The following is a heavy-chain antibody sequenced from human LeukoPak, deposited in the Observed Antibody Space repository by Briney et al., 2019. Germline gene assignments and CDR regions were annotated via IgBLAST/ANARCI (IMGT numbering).Heavy chain of an antibody. CDR2: IYSGGST. CDR1: GFTVSSNY. Sequence: SGGSLRLSCAASGFTVSSNYMSWVRQAPGKGLEWVSVIYSGGSTYYADSVKGRFTISRDNSKNTLYLQMNSLRAEDTAVYYCARDGYYYDSSGYYYYLDYWGQGTLVTVSS. D-gene: IGHD3-22*01. V-gene: IGHV3-66*02. J-gene: IGHJ4*02. CDR3: ARDGYYYDSSGYYYYLDY.